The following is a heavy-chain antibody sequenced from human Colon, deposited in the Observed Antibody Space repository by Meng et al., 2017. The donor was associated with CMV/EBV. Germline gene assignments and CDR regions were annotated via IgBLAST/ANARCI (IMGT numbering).Heavy chain of an antibody. CDR2: IYYSGST. CDR1: GGSVSSGSYY. CDR3: ARAKSDYDFWSGYYPGMDV. D-gene: IGHD3-3*01. J-gene: IGHJ6*02. Sequence: GSLRLSCTVSGGSVSSGSYYWSWIRQPPGKGLEWIGYIYYSGSTNYNPSLKSRVTISVDTSKNQFSLKLSSVTAADTAVHYCARAKSDYDFWSGYYPGMDVWGQGTTVTVSS. V-gene: IGHV4-61*01.